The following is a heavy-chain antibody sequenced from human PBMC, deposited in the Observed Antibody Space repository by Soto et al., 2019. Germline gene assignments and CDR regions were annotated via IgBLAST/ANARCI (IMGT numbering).Heavy chain of an antibody. D-gene: IGHD3-16*01. CDR2: ISTAGDT. J-gene: IGHJ6*02. CDR1: GFGFNGYD. CDR3: ARGGDRFEGMDV. Sequence: GGALRLSCAASGFGFNGYDMHLVRQAPGKNLEWVAAISTAGDTYYLGSVKGRFTISREDAKNSLSLQMNSLRVGDTAVYYFARGGDRFEGMDVWGQGTTVTVSS. V-gene: IGHV3-13*01.